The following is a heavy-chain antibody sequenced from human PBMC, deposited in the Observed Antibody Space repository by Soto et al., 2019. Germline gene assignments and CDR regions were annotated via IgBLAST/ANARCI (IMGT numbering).Heavy chain of an antibody. CDR2: IYHSGST. Sequence: SETLSLTCVVSGGSISDSNWWNWVRQPPGKGLEWIGEIYHSGSTNYNPSLKSRVTISVDKSKNQFSLNLSSVTAADTAVYYCARTGGGYYGDYFDYWGQGILVTVSS. V-gene: IGHV4-4*02. D-gene: IGHD3-3*01. CDR3: ARTGGGYYGDYFDY. CDR1: GGSISDSNW. J-gene: IGHJ4*02.